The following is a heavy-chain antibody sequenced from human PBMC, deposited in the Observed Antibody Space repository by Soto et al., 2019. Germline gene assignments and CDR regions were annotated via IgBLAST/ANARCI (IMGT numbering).Heavy chain of an antibody. D-gene: IGHD3-22*01. J-gene: IGHJ4*02. V-gene: IGHV3-21*01. CDR2: ISSSSSYI. CDR1: GFTFSSYS. Sequence: GGSLRLSCAASGFTFSSYSMNWVRQAPGKGLEWVSSISSSSSYIYYADSEKGRFTIARDNAKDSLYLQMNSLRAEDTAVYYCARDTRLGDSSGYYTTYFDYWGQGTLVTVSS. CDR3: ARDTRLGDSSGYYTTYFDY.